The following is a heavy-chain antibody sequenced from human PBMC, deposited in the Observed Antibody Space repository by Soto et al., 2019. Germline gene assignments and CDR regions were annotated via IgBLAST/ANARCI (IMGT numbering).Heavy chain of an antibody. CDR1: GFTFSSYA. CDR2: ISGSGGST. D-gene: IGHD5-12*01. Sequence: GGSLRFSCAASGFTFSSYAMSWVRQAPGKGLEWVSAISGSGGSTYYADSVKGRFTISRDNSKNTLYLQMNSLRAEDTAVYYCAKDSGYSGYAYSPYYYYYMDVWGKGTTVTVSS. J-gene: IGHJ6*03. V-gene: IGHV3-23*01. CDR3: AKDSGYSGYAYSPYYYYYMDV.